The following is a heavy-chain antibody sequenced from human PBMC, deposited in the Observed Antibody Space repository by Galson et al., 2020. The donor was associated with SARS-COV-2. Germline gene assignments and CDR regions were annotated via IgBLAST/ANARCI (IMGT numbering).Heavy chain of an antibody. J-gene: IGHJ4*02. Sequence: GGSLRLSCAASGFTLSSYGMHWVRQAPGKGLEWVAVISYDGSNKYYADSVKGRFTISRDNSKNTLYLQMNSLRAEETAVYYCAKEPPAIMVATNDTAVKEVWGQGTLVTVSS. CDR1: GFTLSSYG. CDR3: AKEPPAIMVATNDTAVKEV. CDR2: ISYDGSNK. V-gene: IGHV3-30*18. D-gene: IGHD5-12*01.